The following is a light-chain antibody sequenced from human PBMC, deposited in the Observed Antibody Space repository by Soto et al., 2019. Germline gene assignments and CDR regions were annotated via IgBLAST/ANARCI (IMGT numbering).Light chain of an antibody. V-gene: IGKV1-12*01. CDR1: RGIGSW. Sequence: DIQMTQSPSSVSVSVGDRVTITCRASRGIGSWLAWYQQKPGKAPNLLIYSASSLQSGVPPRFSGSGSGKDFTLTSSSLQPEDFATYYCQQGNSFPFTFGQGTGLEIE. J-gene: IGKJ5*01. CDR2: SAS. CDR3: QQGNSFPFT.